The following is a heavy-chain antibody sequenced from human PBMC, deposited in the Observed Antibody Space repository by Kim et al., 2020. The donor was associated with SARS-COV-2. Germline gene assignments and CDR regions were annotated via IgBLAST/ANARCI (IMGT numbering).Heavy chain of an antibody. J-gene: IGHJ6*02. V-gene: IGHV6-1*01. Sequence: SQTLSLTCAISGDSVSSNSAAWSWIRQSPARGLEWLGRTYYRSKWYNDYALSVRSRITINADTSKNQFSLKLNSVTPEDTAVYYCVRDGQLVNRRAMDVWGQGTTVTVSS. CDR3: VRDGQLVNRRAMDV. CDR2: TYYRSKWYN. D-gene: IGHD6-13*01. CDR1: GDSVSSNSAA.